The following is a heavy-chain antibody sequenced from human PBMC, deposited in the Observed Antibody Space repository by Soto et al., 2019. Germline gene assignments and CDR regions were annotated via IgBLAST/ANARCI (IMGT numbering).Heavy chain of an antibody. CDR1: GGSISSGGYY. V-gene: IGHV4-31*03. J-gene: IGHJ3*02. Sequence: PSETLSLTCTVSGGSISSGGYYWSWIRQHPGKGLEWIGYIYYSGSTYYNPSLKSRVTILVDTSKNQFSLKLSSVTAADTAVYYCARDKDYHDSSGPEDDAFDIWGQGTMVTVSS. CDR2: IYYSGST. D-gene: IGHD3-22*01. CDR3: ARDKDYHDSSGPEDDAFDI.